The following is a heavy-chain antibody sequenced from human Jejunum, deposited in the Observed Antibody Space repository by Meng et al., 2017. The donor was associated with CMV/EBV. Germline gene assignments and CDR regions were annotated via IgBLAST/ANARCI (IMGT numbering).Heavy chain of an antibody. J-gene: IGHJ3*02. V-gene: IGHV4-59*01. Sequence: GASISSYYWSWIRQPPGKGLEWIGYIYYSGSTNYNPSLKSRVTISVDTSKNQFSLKLSSVTATDTAVYYCASLPTTVSTDDAFDIWGRGTMVTVSS. CDR1: GASISSYY. D-gene: IGHD4-17*01. CDR3: ASLPTTVSTDDAFDI. CDR2: IYYSGST.